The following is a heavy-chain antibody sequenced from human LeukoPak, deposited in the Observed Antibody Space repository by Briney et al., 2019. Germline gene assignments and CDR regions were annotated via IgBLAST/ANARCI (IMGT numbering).Heavy chain of an antibody. CDR1: GYTFTGYY. J-gene: IGHJ4*02. Sequence: ASVKVSCKASGYTFTGYYMHWVRQAPGQGLEWMGWISPNSGGTNYAQKFQGRVTMTRDTSISTAYMELSRLRSDDTAVYYCARDWDDSSGYCDYWGQGTLVTVSS. V-gene: IGHV1-2*02. CDR2: ISPNSGGT. D-gene: IGHD3-22*01. CDR3: ARDWDDSSGYCDY.